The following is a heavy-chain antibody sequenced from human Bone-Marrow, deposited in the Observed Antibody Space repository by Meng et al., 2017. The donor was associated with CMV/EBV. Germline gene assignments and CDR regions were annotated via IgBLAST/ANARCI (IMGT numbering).Heavy chain of an antibody. CDR2: IGTAGDT. CDR3: ARDGAIAAAGTGDY. CDR1: GFTFSSYD. Sequence: GESLKISCAASGFTFSSYDMHWVRQATGKGLEWVSAIGTAGDTYYPGSVKGRFTISRENAKNSLYLQMNSLRAGDTAVYYCARDGAIAAAGTGDYWGQGTLVTVSS. D-gene: IGHD6-13*01. J-gene: IGHJ4*02. V-gene: IGHV3-13*01.